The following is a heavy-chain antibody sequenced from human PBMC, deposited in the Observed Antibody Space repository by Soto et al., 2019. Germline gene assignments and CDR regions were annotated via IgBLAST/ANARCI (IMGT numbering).Heavy chain of an antibody. V-gene: IGHV4-59*08. Sequence: SETLSLTCTVSGGSISSYYWSWIRQPPGKGLEWIGYIYYSGSTNYNPSLKSRVTISVDTSKNQFSLKLNSMTAADTAVYYCARHNYGSGSTYFDDWGQGTLVTLSS. CDR1: GGSISSYY. CDR3: ARHNYGSGSTYFDD. CDR2: IYYSGST. D-gene: IGHD3-10*01. J-gene: IGHJ4*02.